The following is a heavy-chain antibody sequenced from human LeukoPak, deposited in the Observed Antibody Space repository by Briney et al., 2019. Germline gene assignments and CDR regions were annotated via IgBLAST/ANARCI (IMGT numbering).Heavy chain of an antibody. V-gene: IGHV3-30-3*01. CDR1: GFTFSSYA. D-gene: IGHD4-17*01. CDR3: ARGDDYGDHFDY. Sequence: GGSLRLSCAASGFTFSSYAMHWVRQAPGKGLEWVAVISYDGSNKYYADSVKGRFTISRDNSKNTLYLQMNSLRAEDTAVYYCARGDDYGDHFDYWGQGTLVIVSS. CDR2: ISYDGSNK. J-gene: IGHJ4*02.